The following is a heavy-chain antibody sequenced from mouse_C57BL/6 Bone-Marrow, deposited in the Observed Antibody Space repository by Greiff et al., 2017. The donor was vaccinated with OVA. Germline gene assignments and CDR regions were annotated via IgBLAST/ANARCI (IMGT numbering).Heavy chain of an antibody. CDR1: GYTFTGYW. J-gene: IGHJ3*01. V-gene: IGHV1-9*01. CDR2: ILPGSGST. Sequence: QVQLQQSGAELMKPGASVKLSCKATGYTFTGYWIEWVKQRPGHGLEWIGEILPGSGSTNYNEKFKGKATFTADTSSNTAYMQLSSLTTVDSAIYYFAREGEPDKGFAYWGQGTLVTVSA. CDR3: AREGEPDKGFAY.